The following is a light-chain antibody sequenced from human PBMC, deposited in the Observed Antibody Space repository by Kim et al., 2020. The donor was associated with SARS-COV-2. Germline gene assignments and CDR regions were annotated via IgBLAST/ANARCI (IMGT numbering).Light chain of an antibody. CDR1: KLGDKY. Sequence: SYELTQPPSVSVSPGQPASITCSGDKLGDKYACWYQQKPGQSPVLVIYQDSERPAGIPERFSGSNSGNTATLTISGTQAMDEADYYCQAWDSSTYVFGTGTKVTVL. J-gene: IGLJ1*01. V-gene: IGLV3-1*01. CDR3: QAWDSSTYV. CDR2: QDS.